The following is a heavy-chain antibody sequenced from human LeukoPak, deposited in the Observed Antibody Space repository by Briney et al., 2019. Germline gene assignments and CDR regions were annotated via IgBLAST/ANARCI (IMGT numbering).Heavy chain of an antibody. V-gene: IGHV4-39*07. Sequence: TSSETLSLTCTVSGGSISSSSYYWGWIRQPPGKGLEWIGSIYYSGSTYYNPSLRSRATISIDTSKNQFSLKLSSVTAADTAVYYCAREYTLYRSGWFLDYWGQGTVVTVSS. D-gene: IGHD6-19*01. CDR2: IYYSGST. J-gene: IGHJ4*02. CDR3: AREYTLYRSGWFLDY. CDR1: GGSISSSSYY.